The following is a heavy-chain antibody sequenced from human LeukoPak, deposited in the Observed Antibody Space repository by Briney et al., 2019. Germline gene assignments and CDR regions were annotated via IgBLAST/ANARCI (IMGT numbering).Heavy chain of an antibody. CDR1: GYSIGSGFY. CDR3: ARLTQTLSITMIVVDYYYYYMDV. D-gene: IGHD3-22*01. J-gene: IGHJ6*03. CDR2: IYQSGIT. V-gene: IGHV4-38-2*02. Sequence: MTSETLSLTCTVSGYSIGSGFYWGWIRQPPGKGLQWIGSIYQSGITSSYPSLKSRVTISVDTSKNQFSLKLSSVTAADTAVYYCARLTQTLSITMIVVDYYYYYMDVWGKGTTVTISS.